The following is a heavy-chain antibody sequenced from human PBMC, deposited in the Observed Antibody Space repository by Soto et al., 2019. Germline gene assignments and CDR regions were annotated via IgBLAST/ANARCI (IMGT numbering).Heavy chain of an antibody. CDR2: IYYSGST. CDR3: ARLRGCGGGGCYNIDY. V-gene: IGHV4-31*03. J-gene: IGHJ4*02. CDR1: GGSISSGGYY. Sequence: QVQLQESGPGLVKPSQTLSLTCTVSGGSISSGGYYWSWIRQHPAKGLEWIGFIYYSGSTYYNPSHKSRITISVDTSKNQFSLQLSSVTAADTAVYYCARLRGCGGGGCYNIDYWGQGTLVTVSS. D-gene: IGHD2-15*01.